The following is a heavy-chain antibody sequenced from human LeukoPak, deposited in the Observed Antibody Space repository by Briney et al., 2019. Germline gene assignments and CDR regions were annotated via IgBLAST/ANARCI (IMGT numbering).Heavy chain of an antibody. CDR2: IYYSGST. CDR1: GGSISSYY. CDR3: ARGLSSGWYPFDP. Sequence: PSETLSLTCTVSGGSISSYYWSWIRQPPGKGLEWIGYIYYSGSTNYNPSLESRVTISVDTSKNQFSLKLSSVTAADTAVYYCARGLSSGWYPFDPWGQGTLVTVSS. V-gene: IGHV4-59*01. D-gene: IGHD6-19*01. J-gene: IGHJ5*02.